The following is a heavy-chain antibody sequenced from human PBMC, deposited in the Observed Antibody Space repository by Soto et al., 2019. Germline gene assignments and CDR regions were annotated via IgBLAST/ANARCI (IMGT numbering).Heavy chain of an antibody. J-gene: IGHJ4*02. V-gene: IGHV3-66*01. Sequence: PGGSLRLSCAASGFTVSSNYMSWVRQAPGKGLKWVSVIYSGGSTYYADSVKGRFTISRDNSKNTLYLQMNSLRAEDTAVYYCARAPDSSGYYLLSRVFFDYWGQGTLVTVSS. CDR3: ARAPDSSGYYLLSRVFFDY. CDR2: IYSGGST. D-gene: IGHD3-22*01. CDR1: GFTVSSNY.